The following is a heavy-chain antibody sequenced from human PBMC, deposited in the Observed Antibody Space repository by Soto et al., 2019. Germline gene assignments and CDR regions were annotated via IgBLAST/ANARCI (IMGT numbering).Heavy chain of an antibody. CDR2: IYWDDDK. CDR1: GFSLSTSGVG. J-gene: IGHJ1*01. V-gene: IGHV2-5*02. D-gene: IGHD3-22*01. CDR3: AHTQYYYDSSGYYSHAEYFQH. Sequence: QITLKESGPTLVKPTQTLTLTCTFSGFSLSTSGVGVGWIRQPPGKALEWLALIYWDDDKRYSPSLKSRLTTTKDTSXHXVXLXVTNIDPVDTATYYCAHTQYYYDSSGYYSHAEYFQHWGQGTPVTVSS.